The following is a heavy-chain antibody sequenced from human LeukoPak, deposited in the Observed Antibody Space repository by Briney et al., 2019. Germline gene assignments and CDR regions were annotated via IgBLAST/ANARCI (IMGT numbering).Heavy chain of an antibody. J-gene: IGHJ4*02. CDR2: IKPDSGSS. D-gene: IGHD6-19*01. CDR1: GYTFTAYY. Sequence: ASVKVSCKASGYTFTAYYIHGLRQAPGQGPEWMGWIKPDSGSSHYAQKFQGRVTMTRDTSSSSAYMDLTRLKSGDTAVYYCARASVPIAVAGLYYFDYWGQGALVTVSS. V-gene: IGHV1-2*02. CDR3: ARASVPIAVAGLYYFDY.